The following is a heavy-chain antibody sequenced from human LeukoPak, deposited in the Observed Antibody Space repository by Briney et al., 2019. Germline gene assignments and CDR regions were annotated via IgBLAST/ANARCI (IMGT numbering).Heavy chain of an antibody. D-gene: IGHD1-26*01. CDR1: GYTSTGYY. CDR2: INPNSGGT. Sequence: SVKVSCKASGYTSTGYYMHWVRQAPGQGLEWMGWINPNSGGTNYAQKFQGRVTMTRDTSISTAYMELSRLRSDDTAVYYCARIAEWELLYWYFDLWGRGTLVTVSS. V-gene: IGHV1-2*02. CDR3: ARIAEWELLYWYFDL. J-gene: IGHJ2*01.